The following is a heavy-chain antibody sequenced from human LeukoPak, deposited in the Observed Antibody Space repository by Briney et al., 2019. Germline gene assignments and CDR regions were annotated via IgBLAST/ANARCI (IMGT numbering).Heavy chain of an antibody. CDR3: AKDTHPSVAGTVDY. J-gene: IGHJ4*02. D-gene: IGHD6-19*01. CDR2: IKQDGSQK. Sequence: HPGGSLRLSCEASGFTFSDHWMNWVRQAPGKGLEWVACIKQDGSQKDYVDSVKGRFTISRDNAKNSLYLQMNSLRAEDTALYYCAKDTHPSVAGTVDYWGQGTLVTVSS. V-gene: IGHV3-7*03. CDR1: GFTFSDHW.